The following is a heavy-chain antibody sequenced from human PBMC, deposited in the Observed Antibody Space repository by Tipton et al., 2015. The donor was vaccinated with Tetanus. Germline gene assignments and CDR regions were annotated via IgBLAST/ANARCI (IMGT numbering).Heavy chain of an antibody. J-gene: IGHJ4*02. CDR2: ISAYSGNA. CDR3: ARDRCSDVTCYFEMGG. CDR1: GYTFSKYG. D-gene: IGHD2-15*01. V-gene: IGHV1-18*01. Sequence: QLVQSGAEVKKPGASVKVSCKASGYTFSKYGISWVRQAPGQGLEWMGWISAYSGNADYARRLQDRVTMTSDTSTSTAYMELRSLRSDDTAVYYCARDRCSDVTCYFEMGGWGQGTLVTVSS.